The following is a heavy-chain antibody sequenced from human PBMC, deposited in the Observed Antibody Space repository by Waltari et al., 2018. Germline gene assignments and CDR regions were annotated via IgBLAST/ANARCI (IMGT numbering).Heavy chain of an antibody. CDR1: GFTFSSYA. V-gene: IGHV3-23*01. Sequence: EVQLLESGGGLVQPGGSLRLSCAASGFTFSSYAMCWVSQAPGKGLEWVSAISGSGGSTYYADSVKGRFTISRDNSKNTLYLQMNSLRAEDTAVYYCANSPAVPSSFDYWGQGTLVTVSS. CDR2: ISGSGGST. D-gene: IGHD6-19*01. CDR3: ANSPAVPSSFDY. J-gene: IGHJ4*02.